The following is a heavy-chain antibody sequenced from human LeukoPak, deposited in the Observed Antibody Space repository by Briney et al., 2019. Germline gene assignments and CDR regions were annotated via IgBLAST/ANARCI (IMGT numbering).Heavy chain of an antibody. V-gene: IGHV4-38-2*02. CDR1: GYSISSGYY. CDR2: IYHSGST. Sequence: PSETLSLTCTVSGYSISSGYYWGWIRPPPGKGLEWIGSIYHSGSTYYNPSLKSRVTISVDTSKNQFSLKLSSVTAADTAVYYCARDQGPYYYGSGSYYVFDYWGQGTLVTVSS. J-gene: IGHJ4*02. D-gene: IGHD3-10*01. CDR3: ARDQGPYYYGSGSYYVFDY.